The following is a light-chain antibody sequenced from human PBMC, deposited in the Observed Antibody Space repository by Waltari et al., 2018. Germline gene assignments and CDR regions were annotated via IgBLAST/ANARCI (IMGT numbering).Light chain of an antibody. CDR1: SSHVGTYKR. J-gene: IGLJ2*01. V-gene: IGLV2-23*02. Sequence: QSALTQPASVSGAPGQSITIPCTGTSSHVGTYKRASWYPKHPGKAPKLMIYAVSKRPSGVSDRFSGSKSGDMASLTISGLQPEDEAEYFCSSYAGSSKGVFGGGTKVTVL. CDR3: SSYAGSSKGV. CDR2: AVS.